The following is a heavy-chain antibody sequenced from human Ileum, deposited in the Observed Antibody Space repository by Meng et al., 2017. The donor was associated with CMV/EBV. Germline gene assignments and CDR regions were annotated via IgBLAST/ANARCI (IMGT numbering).Heavy chain of an antibody. V-gene: IGHV4-59*02. D-gene: IGHD4-11*01. CDR1: GASVSEYY. CDR2: ISYGDFT. Sequence: SETLSLTCTVTGASVSEYYCTWIRQFPGKGLEWLGYISYGDFTNYNPSLDSRVTISVDRSKNQCSLVLTSLSTADAATYYCARGSGYSIYDDWGQGTLVTVSS. J-gene: IGHJ4*02. CDR3: ARGSGYSIYDD.